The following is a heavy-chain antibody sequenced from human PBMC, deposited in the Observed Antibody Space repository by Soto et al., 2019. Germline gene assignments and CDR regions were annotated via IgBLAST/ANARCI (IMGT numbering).Heavy chain of an antibody. D-gene: IGHD6-19*01. CDR2: IWSDGNNK. CDR1: GFTFSNYA. V-gene: IGHV3-33*01. CDR3: ARDRQSSGWSGLYDY. J-gene: IGHJ4*02. Sequence: QVQLVESGGGVVQPGRSLRLSCAASGFTFSNYAMHWVRQAPGKGLEWVAVIWSDGNNKYYADSVKGRFTVSRDNSKNTLYLQMNTLSAEDTAVYYCARDRQSSGWSGLYDYWGQGTLVTVSS.